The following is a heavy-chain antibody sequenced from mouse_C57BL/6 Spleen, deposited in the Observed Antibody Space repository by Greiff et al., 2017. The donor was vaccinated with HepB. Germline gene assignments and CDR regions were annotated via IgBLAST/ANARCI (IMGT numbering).Heavy chain of an antibody. CDR3: AREVYAYFDV. Sequence: EVMLVESGGGLVKPGGSLKLSCAASGFTFSSYAMSWVRQTPEKRLEWVATISDGGSYTYYPDNVKGRFTISRDNANNNLYLQMSHLKSEDTAMYYCAREVYAYFDVWGTGTTVTVSS. CDR1: GFTFSSYA. V-gene: IGHV5-4*03. D-gene: IGHD1-1*01. J-gene: IGHJ1*03. CDR2: ISDGGSYT.